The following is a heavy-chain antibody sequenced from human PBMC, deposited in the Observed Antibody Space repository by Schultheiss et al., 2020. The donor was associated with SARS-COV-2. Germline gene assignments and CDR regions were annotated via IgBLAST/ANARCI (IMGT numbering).Heavy chain of an antibody. CDR2: IIPIFGTA. Sequence: SVKVSCKASGGTFSSYAISWVRQAPGQGLEWMGGIIPIFGTANYAQKFQGRVTITADKSTSTAYMELSSLRSEDTAVYYCAREGGVGATPGWVDDAFDIWGQGTMVTVSS. CDR3: AREGGVGATPGWVDDAFDI. D-gene: IGHD1-26*01. V-gene: IGHV1-69*06. CDR1: GGTFSSYA. J-gene: IGHJ3*02.